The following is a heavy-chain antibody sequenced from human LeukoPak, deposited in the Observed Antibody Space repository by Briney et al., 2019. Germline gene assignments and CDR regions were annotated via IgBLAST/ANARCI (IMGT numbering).Heavy chain of an antibody. CDR3: ARQGSVVVDDQGYNWFDP. CDR1: GYAFTGNY. Sequence: ASVKVSCKASGYAFTGNYIHWVRQAPGQGLEWMGWINPKNGDTNSAQKFQGRVTMTRDTSISTAYMELRSLRSDDTAVYYCARQGSVVVDDQGYNWFDPWGQGTLVTVSS. CDR2: INPKNGDT. V-gene: IGHV1-2*02. J-gene: IGHJ5*02. D-gene: IGHD2-2*01.